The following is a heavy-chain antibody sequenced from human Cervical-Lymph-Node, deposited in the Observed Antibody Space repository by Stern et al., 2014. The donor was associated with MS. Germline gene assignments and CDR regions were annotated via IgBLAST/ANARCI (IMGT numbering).Heavy chain of an antibody. V-gene: IGHV3-21*01. CDR1: GFTFSHYS. Sequence: EVQLVESGGDLVKPGESLRLSCDASGFTFSHYSLNWVRQAPGQGLEWISSISNDSTNTYYAASVEGRFTISRDSAKDSVSLHMVSLRDEDTAVYYCARARVGDYARSPHLDSWGQGTLVTVSS. D-gene: IGHD4-17*01. J-gene: IGHJ4*02. CDR2: ISNDSTNT. CDR3: ARARVGDYARSPHLDS.